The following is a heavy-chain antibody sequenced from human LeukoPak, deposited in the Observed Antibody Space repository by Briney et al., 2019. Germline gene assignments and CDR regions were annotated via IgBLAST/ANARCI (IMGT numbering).Heavy chain of an antibody. Sequence: SETLSLTCTVSGGSVSRDRYYWSWIRQPPGKGLEWIGYIYYSGSTYYNPSLKSRVTMSVDTSKNQFSLKLSSVTAADTAVYYCARAYGGNPLRFDYWGQGTLVTVSS. V-gene: IGHV4-61*01. D-gene: IGHD4-23*01. J-gene: IGHJ4*02. CDR3: ARAYGGNPLRFDY. CDR2: IYYSGST. CDR1: GGSVSRDRYY.